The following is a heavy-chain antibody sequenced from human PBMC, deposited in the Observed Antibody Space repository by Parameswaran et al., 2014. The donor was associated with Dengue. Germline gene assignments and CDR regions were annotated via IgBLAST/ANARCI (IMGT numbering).Heavy chain of an antibody. D-gene: IGHD2-2*03. CDR2: IYYTGST. V-gene: IGHV4-39*01. CDR3: ASRLTPMDPSYYSGVDV. Sequence: WIRQPPGKGLEWVGTIYYTGSTYYNPSLSSRVTISVDTSKNQFSLRLGPVTAADTAVYYCASRLTPMDPSYYSGVDVWGQGTTVTVSS. J-gene: IGHJ6*02.